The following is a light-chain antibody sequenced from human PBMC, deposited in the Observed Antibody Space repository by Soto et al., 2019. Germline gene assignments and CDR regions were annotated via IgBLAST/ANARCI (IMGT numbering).Light chain of an antibody. CDR1: QSVSSSY. V-gene: IGKV3-20*01. CDR2: GAS. CDR3: QQYQSFSLT. Sequence: EIVLTQYPGTLSLSPGERATLSCRASQSVSSSYLAWYQQKPGQAPRLLIYGASSRATGIPDRFSGSGSGTEFSLTISSLQPDDFATYYCQQYQSFSLTFGGGTKVDI. J-gene: IGKJ4*01.